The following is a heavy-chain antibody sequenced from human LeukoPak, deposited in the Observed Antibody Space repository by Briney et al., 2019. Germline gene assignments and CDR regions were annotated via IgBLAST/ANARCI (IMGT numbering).Heavy chain of an antibody. J-gene: IGHJ4*02. CDR1: GFTFSNYG. Sequence: GGSLRLSCVASGFTFSNYGMHWARQAPGKGLEWVAVISSDERTTYYADSVKGRFTISRDLPKSTLYLQMDSLTGEDTAVYYCAKERAHAHPVDYWGQGTLVTVSS. CDR2: ISSDERTT. V-gene: IGHV3-30*18. CDR3: AKERAHAHPVDY.